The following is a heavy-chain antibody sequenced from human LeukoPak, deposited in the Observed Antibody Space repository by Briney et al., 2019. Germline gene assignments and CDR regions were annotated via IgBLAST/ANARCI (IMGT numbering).Heavy chain of an antibody. J-gene: IGHJ4*02. V-gene: IGHV3-74*01. CDR3: ARGSYSLGGFDY. D-gene: IGHD6-13*01. Sequence: PGGSLRLSCAASGFTVSSYWMRWVRQAPGKRLVWVSRISSDGSDTNYADSVKRRFTISRDNAKNTLYLPMNSLRAEDTAVYYCARGSYSLGGFDYWGQGTLVTVSS. CDR2: ISSDGSDT. CDR1: GFTVSSYW.